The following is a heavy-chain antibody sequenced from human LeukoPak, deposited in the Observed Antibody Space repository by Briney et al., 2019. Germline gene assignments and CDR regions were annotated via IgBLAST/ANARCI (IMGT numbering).Heavy chain of an antibody. V-gene: IGHV4-59*01. D-gene: IGHD4-11*01. Sequence: PPQTLSLTCTVAGASTTSYYWNWVRPPPGKGLEWVGSIYYSGRNDYHTSLKSRVTISVDTSKHQFSMKLKSVTAADTAVYYCARGLHLNWFDPWGQGTLVTVSS. CDR2: IYYSGRN. J-gene: IGHJ5*02. CDR3: ARGLHLNWFDP. CDR1: GASTTSYY.